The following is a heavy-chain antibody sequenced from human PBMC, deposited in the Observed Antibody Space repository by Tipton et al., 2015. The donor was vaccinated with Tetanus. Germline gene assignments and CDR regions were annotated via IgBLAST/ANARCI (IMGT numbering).Heavy chain of an antibody. CDR1: GGTFTNYA. D-gene: IGHD4-17*01. J-gene: IGHJ4*02. CDR3: ASSTVTR. V-gene: IGHV1-69*01. CDR2: ITPIFGTT. Sequence: QSGAEVKKPGSSVKVSCKASGGTFTNYALSWVRQAPGQGLEWVGGITPIFGTTNSAPKFQGRVTITADESTNTAFMELSSLRSEDTAVYYCASSTVTRWGPGTLVTVSS.